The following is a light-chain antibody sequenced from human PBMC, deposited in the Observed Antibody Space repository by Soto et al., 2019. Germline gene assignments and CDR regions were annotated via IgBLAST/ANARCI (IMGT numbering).Light chain of an antibody. V-gene: IGLV2-14*01. CDR2: EVT. CDR3: SSHTSGSTRV. J-gene: IGLJ1*01. Sequence: ALTQPASVSGSPGQSIAISCTGTSSDVGGYDYVSWYQQQPDKAPKLMIYEVTKRPSGVSNRFSGSKSGNTASLTISGLQAEDEADYYCSSHTSGSTRVFGTGTKVTV. CDR1: SSDVGGYDY.